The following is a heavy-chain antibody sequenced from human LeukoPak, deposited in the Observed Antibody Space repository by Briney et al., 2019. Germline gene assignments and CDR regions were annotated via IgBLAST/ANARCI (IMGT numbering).Heavy chain of an antibody. CDR2: ISGSGDRT. CDR3: AKDPNGDYIGAFDM. D-gene: IGHD4-17*01. CDR1: GITASSCA. Sequence: PGGSLRLSCAASGITASSCAMTWVRQAPGKGLEWVSSISGSGDRTMYADSVKGRFTISRDNFKNTLYLQMNSLRAEDTALYHCAKDPNGDYIGAFDMWGQGTMVTVSS. V-gene: IGHV3-23*01. J-gene: IGHJ3*02.